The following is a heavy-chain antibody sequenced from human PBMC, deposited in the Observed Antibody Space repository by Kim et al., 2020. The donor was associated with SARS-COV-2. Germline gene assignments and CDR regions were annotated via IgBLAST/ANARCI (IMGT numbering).Heavy chain of an antibody. CDR2: INHSGST. CDR3: ARGIESESPQIMPRHDAFDI. CDR1: GGSFSGYY. Sequence: SETLSLTCAVYGGSFSGYYWSWIRQPPGKGLEWIGEINHSGSTNYNPSLKSRVTISVDTSKNQFSLKLSSVTAADTAVYYCARGIESESPQIMPRHDAFDIGGQGTRVTVSA. D-gene: IGHD2-2*01. J-gene: IGHJ3*02. V-gene: IGHV4-34*01.